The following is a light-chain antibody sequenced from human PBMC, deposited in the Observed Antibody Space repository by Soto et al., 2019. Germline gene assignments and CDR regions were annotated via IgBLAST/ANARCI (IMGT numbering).Light chain of an antibody. V-gene: IGLV2-14*01. Sequence: QSVLTQPASVSGSTGQSITISCTGTSSDIGGYNYVSWYQQYPGKAPKIIIYQVTSRPSGVSSRFSGSKSGNTASLTISGLQADDEADYYCSSYTSGTTYVVFGGGTKLTVL. CDR3: SSYTSGTTYVV. CDR2: QVT. CDR1: SSDIGGYNY. J-gene: IGLJ2*01.